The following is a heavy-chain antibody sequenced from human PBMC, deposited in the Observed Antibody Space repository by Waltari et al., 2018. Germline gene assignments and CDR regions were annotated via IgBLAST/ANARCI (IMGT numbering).Heavy chain of an antibody. D-gene: IGHD2-8*02. Sequence: QVQLQESGPGLVKPSETLSLTCAVSGYSISSGYYWGWIRQPPGKGLEWIGSIYHSGSTYYNPSLKSRVTISVDTSKNQFSLKLSSVTAADTAVYYCARVGYCTGGVCYGELLDYWGQGTLVTVSS. J-gene: IGHJ4*02. CDR3: ARVGYCTGGVCYGELLDY. CDR1: GYSISSGYY. V-gene: IGHV4-38-2*01. CDR2: IYHSGST.